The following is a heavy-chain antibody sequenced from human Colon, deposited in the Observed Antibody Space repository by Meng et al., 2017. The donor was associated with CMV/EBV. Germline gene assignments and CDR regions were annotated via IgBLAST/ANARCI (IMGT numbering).Heavy chain of an antibody. Sequence: SGFTFSTYAIHWVRQDPGKGLEWVAVTSYDERHKYYGVSVKGRFTISRDNSKNTLFLQMDSLRTEDTAVYYCARSGAGYDTTGPGDYWGQGTLVTVSS. D-gene: IGHD3-22*01. V-gene: IGHV3-30*01. CDR3: ARSGAGYDTTGPGDY. CDR2: TSYDERHK. J-gene: IGHJ4*02. CDR1: GFTFSTYA.